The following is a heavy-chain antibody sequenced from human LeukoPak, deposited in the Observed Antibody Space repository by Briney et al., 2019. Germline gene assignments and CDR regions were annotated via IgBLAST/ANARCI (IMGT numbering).Heavy chain of an antibody. CDR3: ARGGGRYSNS. D-gene: IGHD1-26*01. Sequence: GASVKVSFRASGYTFTDYYVHWVRQAPGQGLEWMGWINPNSGGTFSAQNFQGRVTMTRDTSLSTAYMELSRLRSDDTAVYYCARGGGRYSNSWGQGALVTVSS. V-gene: IGHV1-2*02. CDR2: INPNSGGT. CDR1: GYTFTDYY. J-gene: IGHJ4*02.